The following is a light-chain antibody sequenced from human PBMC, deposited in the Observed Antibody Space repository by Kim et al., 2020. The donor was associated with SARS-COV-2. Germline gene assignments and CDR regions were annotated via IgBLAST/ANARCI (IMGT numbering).Light chain of an antibody. CDR3: QQYRFYPPA. J-gene: IGKJ1*01. CDR2: ATS. CDR1: QDINNH. V-gene: IGKV1-16*02. Sequence: ASVGDRVTITCRASQDINNHLAWFQQKPGKAPKSLIFATSSLQTGVPSKFSGSRSGTDFTLTISTLQPEDSATYYCQQYRFYPPAFGQGTKVDIK.